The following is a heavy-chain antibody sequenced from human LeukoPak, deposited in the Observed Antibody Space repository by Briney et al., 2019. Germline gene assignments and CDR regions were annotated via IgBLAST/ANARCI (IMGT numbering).Heavy chain of an antibody. CDR1: GGSISSYY. V-gene: IGHV4-59*12. J-gene: IGHJ4*02. CDR2: IYYSGST. CDR3: ARVQEVRGGIDY. Sequence: SETLSLTCTVSGGSISSYYWSWIRQPPGKGLEWIGYIYYSGSTNYNPSLKSRVTMSVDTSKNQFSLKLSSVTAADTAVYYCARVQEVRGGIDYWGQGTLVTVSS. D-gene: IGHD3-10*01.